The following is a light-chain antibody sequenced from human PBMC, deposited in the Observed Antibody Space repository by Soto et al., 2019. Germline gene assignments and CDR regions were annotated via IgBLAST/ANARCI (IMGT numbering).Light chain of an antibody. V-gene: IGKV1-39*01. J-gene: IGKJ4*01. Sequence: DIQMTQSPSSLSASVGDRVIITCRASQSIRKYLNWYQHKPGKVPTLLIYAASSLQSGVPSRFSGSGSGTDFTLTISSLQPEDFATYYCQQSYSTPRTFGGGTKVDI. CDR2: AAS. CDR1: QSIRKY. CDR3: QQSYSTPRT.